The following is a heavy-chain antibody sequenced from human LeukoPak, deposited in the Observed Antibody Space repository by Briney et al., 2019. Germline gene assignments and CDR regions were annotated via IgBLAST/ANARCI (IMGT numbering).Heavy chain of an antibody. CDR2: IWYDGSNK. V-gene: IGHV3-33*01. CDR3: ARASGYSSSWYSEFFPH. D-gene: IGHD6-13*01. Sequence: GGSLRLSCAASGFTFSSYGMHWVRQAPGKGLEWVAVIWYDGSNKYYADSVKGRFTISRENSKNTLYLQMNSLRSEDTAVYSCARASGYSSSWYSEFFPHCGEGTLVTVSS. CDR1: GFTFSSYG. J-gene: IGHJ1*01.